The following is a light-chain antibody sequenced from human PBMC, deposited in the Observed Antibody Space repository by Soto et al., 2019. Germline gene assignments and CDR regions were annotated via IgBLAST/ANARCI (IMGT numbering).Light chain of an antibody. CDR2: RNK. V-gene: IGLV1-47*01. J-gene: IGLJ3*02. CDR1: SSNIGSNY. Sequence: QSVLTQPPSASGTPGQRVTISCSGSSSNIGSNYVYWYQQLPGTAPKLLIYRNKQRPSGVPDRFSGSKSGTSVSLAISGLRSEDEADYYCAAWDDSLSAWVFGGGTKVTVL. CDR3: AAWDDSLSAWV.